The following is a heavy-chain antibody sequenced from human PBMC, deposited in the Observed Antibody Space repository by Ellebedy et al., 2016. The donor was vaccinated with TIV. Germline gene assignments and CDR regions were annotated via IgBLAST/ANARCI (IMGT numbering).Heavy chain of an antibody. V-gene: IGHV3-7*01. CDR1: GFSFRSYW. J-gene: IGHJ5*02. CDR2: IYQDGSNQ. Sequence: GESLKISCVASGFSFRSYWMSWVRQAPGKGLEWVANIYQDGSNQYYVDSVKGRFTISRDNANKSLFLQMNSLRGEDTAVYYCARRGSYGDYAVQINSWFDTWGRGTLVTVSP. D-gene: IGHD4-17*01. CDR3: ARRGSYGDYAVQINSWFDT.